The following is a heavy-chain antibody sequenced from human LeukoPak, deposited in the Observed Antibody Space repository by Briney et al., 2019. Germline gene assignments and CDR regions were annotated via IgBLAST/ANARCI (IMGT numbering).Heavy chain of an antibody. CDR1: GYSFSDYS. D-gene: IGHD3-10*01. CDR2: INSNSGGT. CDR3: AIGGSGSGYLYYFDS. J-gene: IGHJ4*02. V-gene: IGHV1-2*06. Sequence: ASVKVSCKASGYSFSDYSIHWVRQAPGQGLEWMGRINSNSGGTSYAQNLQGRVTITRDTSISTAYMEVSGLTSDDTAVYYCAIGGSGSGYLYYFDSLGQGTLVSVSS.